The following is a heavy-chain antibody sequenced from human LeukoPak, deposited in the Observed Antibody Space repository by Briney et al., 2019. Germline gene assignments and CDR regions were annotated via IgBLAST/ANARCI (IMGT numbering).Heavy chain of an antibody. J-gene: IGHJ5*02. V-gene: IGHV4-34*01. CDR3: ARRSGAVAGLFEP. D-gene: IGHD6-19*01. CDR2: INHSGST. Sequence: KTSETLSLTCTVSGGSISSYYWSWIRQPPGKGLEWIGEINHSGSTNYNPSLKSRVTISVDTSKNQFSLKLSSVTAADTAVYYCARRSGAVAGLFEPWGQGTLVTVSS. CDR1: GGSISSYY.